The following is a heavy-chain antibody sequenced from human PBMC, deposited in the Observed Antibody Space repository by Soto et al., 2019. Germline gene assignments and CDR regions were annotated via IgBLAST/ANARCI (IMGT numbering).Heavy chain of an antibody. CDR2: ISYDGSNK. J-gene: IGHJ4*02. CDR1: GFTFSSYG. D-gene: IGHD6-13*01. V-gene: IGHV3-30*18. CDR3: AKDRGDSSSWYFDY. Sequence: QVQLVESGGGVVQPGRSLRISCAASGFTFSSYGMHWVRQAPGKGLEWVAVISYDGSNKYYADSVKGRFTISRDNSKNTLYLQMNSLRAEDTAVYYCAKDRGDSSSWYFDYWGQGTLVTVSS.